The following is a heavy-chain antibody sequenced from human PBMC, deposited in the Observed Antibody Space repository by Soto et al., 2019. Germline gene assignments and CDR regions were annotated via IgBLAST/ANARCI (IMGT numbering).Heavy chain of an antibody. CDR2: ISSTSSYT. CDR1: GFTFSSYA. Sequence: PGGSLRLSCAASGFTFSSYAMNWVRQTQEKGLEWVSSISSTSSYTHYADSVKGRFTISRDKANNSLFLQMNSLRAEDTAVYYCARDLALAGNYWGQGALVTVSS. V-gene: IGHV3-21*01. J-gene: IGHJ4*02. D-gene: IGHD6-19*01. CDR3: ARDLALAGNY.